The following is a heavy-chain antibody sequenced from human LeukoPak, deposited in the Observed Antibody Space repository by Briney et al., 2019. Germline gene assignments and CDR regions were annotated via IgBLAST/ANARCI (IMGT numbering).Heavy chain of an antibody. V-gene: IGHV3-20*04. CDR1: GFAFDEHG. D-gene: IGHD2-21*01. CDR2: INWSGGST. CDR3: ARAPIPRPFYFDY. J-gene: IGHJ4*02. Sequence: GGSLRLSCTASGFAFDEHGMSWVRQVPGKGLEWVSGINWSGGSTVYADPLRGRFTISRDNAKNSLYLQMDTLRAEDTALYYCARAPIPRPFYFDYLGQGTLVTVSS.